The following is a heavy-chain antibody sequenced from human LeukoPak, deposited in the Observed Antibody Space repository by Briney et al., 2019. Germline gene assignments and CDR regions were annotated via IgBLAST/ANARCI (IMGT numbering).Heavy chain of an antibody. CDR2: IYSGGST. V-gene: IGHV3-53*01. J-gene: IGHJ3*02. D-gene: IGHD6-19*01. Sequence: GGSLRLSCAASGFTFSSYWMSWVRQAPGKGLEWVSVIYSGGSTYYADSVKGRFTISRDNSKNTLYLQMNSLRAEDTAVYYCARLWSSGWYGAFDIWGQGTMVTVSS. CDR1: GFTFSSYW. CDR3: ARLWSSGWYGAFDI.